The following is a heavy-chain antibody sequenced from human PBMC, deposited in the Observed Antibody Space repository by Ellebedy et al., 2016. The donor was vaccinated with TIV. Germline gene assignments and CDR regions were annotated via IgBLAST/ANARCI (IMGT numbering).Heavy chain of an antibody. CDR2: TYYRSKWNN. V-gene: IGHV6-1*01. J-gene: IGHJ3*02. D-gene: IGHD3-10*01. CDR3: ARGNYYGTGRPRAFDI. Sequence: SQTLSLTCAISGDTVSAIIAAWDWFRQSPSRGLEWLGRTYYRSKWNNDYSESVKSRISIKSDTSKNHFSLQLTSVSPEDTARYYCARGNYYGTGRPRAFDIWGQGTMVTVSS. CDR1: GDTVSAIIAA.